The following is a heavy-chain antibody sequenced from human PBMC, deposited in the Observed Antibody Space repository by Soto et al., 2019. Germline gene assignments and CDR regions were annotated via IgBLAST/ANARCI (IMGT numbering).Heavy chain of an antibody. V-gene: IGHV4-59*01. J-gene: IGHJ5*02. CDR1: GGSISSYY. CDR2: IYYSGST. D-gene: IGHD3-9*01. Sequence: KPSETLSLTCTVSGGSISSYYWSWIRQPPGKGLEWIGYIYYSGSTNYNPSLKSRVTISVDTSKNQFSLKLSSVTAADTAVYYCARDGSYDILTGYYTGTWFDPWGQGTLVTVSS. CDR3: ARDGSYDILTGYYTGTWFDP.